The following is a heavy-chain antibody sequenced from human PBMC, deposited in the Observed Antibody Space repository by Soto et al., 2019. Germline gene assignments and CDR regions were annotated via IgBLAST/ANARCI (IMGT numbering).Heavy chain of an antibody. J-gene: IGHJ3*02. CDR2: IYTSGST. CDR3: ARSKYSGSYTDTAADACDI. V-gene: IGHV4-4*07. CDR1: GGSISSYY. Sequence: QVQLQESGPGLVKPSETLSLTCTVSGGSISSYYWSWIRQPAGKGLEWIGRIYTSGSTNYNPSLKGRVTMSVDTSKNQFSLKLSSVTAADTAVYYCARSKYSGSYTDTAADACDIWGQGTMVTVSS. D-gene: IGHD1-26*01.